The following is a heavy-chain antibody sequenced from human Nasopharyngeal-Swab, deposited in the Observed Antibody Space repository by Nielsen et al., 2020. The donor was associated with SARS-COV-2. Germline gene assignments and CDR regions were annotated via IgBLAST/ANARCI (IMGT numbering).Heavy chain of an antibody. V-gene: IGHV3-9*01. CDR3: AKDRAYYYGSGSYWFDAFDI. CDR1: GFTFDDYA. CDR2: ISWNSGSI. J-gene: IGHJ3*02. D-gene: IGHD3-10*01. Sequence: SLKISCAASGFTFDDYAMHRVRQAPGKGLEWVSGISWNSGSIGYADSVKGRFTISRDNAKNSLYLQMNSLRAEDTALYYCAKDRAYYYGSGSYWFDAFDIWGQGTMVTVSS.